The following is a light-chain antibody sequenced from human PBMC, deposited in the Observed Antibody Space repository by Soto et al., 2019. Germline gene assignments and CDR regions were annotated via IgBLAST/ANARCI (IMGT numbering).Light chain of an antibody. J-gene: IGLJ3*02. CDR1: SGHSTYI. CDR3: ETWYSNTHKV. V-gene: IGLV4-60*02. Sequence: QPVLTQSSSASASLGSSVKLTCILSSGHSTYIIAWHQQQPGKAPRFLMTLDRSGSYNRGSGVPDRFSGSSSAADRYLTISNPQFEDEGDYYCETWYSNTHKVFGGGTKLTVL. CDR2: LDRSGSY.